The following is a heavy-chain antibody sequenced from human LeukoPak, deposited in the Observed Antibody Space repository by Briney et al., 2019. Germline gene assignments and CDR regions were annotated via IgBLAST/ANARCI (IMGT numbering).Heavy chain of an antibody. J-gene: IGHJ1*01. CDR3: ARGGWYKGYFQH. Sequence: SETLSLTCTVSGGSISSYYWSWIPQPPGKGLEWIGYIYYSGSTNYNPSLKSRVTISVDTSKNQFSLKLSSVTAADTAVYYCARGGWYKGYFQHWGQGTLVTVSS. CDR2: IYYSGST. V-gene: IGHV4-59*01. D-gene: IGHD1-1*01. CDR1: GGSISSYY.